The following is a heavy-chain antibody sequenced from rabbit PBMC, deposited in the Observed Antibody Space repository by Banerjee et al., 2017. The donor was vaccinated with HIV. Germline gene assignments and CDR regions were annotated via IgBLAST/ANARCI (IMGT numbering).Heavy chain of an antibody. D-gene: IGHD1-1*01. CDR2: IYIGGGNT. J-gene: IGHJ4*01. Sequence: QEQLVESRGGLVQPGESLTLSCKASGFTISSGYWIDWVRQAPGKGLEWIGYIYIGGGNTDYASWVNGRFTISKASSTTITLQVASLTAADTATYFCARGSYLAFDLWGQGTLVTVS. V-gene: IGHV1S45*01. CDR1: GFTISSGYW. CDR3: ARGSYLAFDL.